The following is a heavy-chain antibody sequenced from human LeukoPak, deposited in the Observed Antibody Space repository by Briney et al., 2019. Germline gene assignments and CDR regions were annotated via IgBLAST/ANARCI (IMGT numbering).Heavy chain of an antibody. CDR1: VGTFSSYA. D-gene: IGHD5-12*01. CDR2: IIPIFGTA. J-gene: IGHJ6*03. CDR3: ARNLNSGYDSLNYYYYYYMDV. V-gene: IGHV1-69*06. Sequence: GASVKVSCKASVGTFSSYAISWVRQAPGQGLEWMGGIIPIFGTANYAQKFQGRVTITADKSTSTAYMELSRLRSEDTAVYYCARNLNSGYDSLNYYYYYYMDVWGKGTTVTVSS.